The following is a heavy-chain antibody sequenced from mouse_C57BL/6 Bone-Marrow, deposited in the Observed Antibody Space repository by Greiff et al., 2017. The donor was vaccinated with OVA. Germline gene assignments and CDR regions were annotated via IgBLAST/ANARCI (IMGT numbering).Heavy chain of an antibody. D-gene: IGHD2-1*01. CDR2: IYPGSGST. J-gene: IGHJ3*01. Sequence: QVQLQQPGAELVKPGASVKMSCKASGYTFPSYWITWVKPRPGQGLEWIGDIYPGSGSTNYNEKFKSKATLTVDTSSSTAYMQLSSLTSEGSAVYYCAGGDGNYGSAYWGQGTLVTVSA. CDR1: GYTFPSYW. V-gene: IGHV1-55*01. CDR3: AGGDGNYGSAY.